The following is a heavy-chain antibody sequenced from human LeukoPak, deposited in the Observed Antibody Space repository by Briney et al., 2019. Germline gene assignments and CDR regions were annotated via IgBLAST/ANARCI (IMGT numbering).Heavy chain of an antibody. CDR3: AKGRYSSSWYYFDY. D-gene: IGHD6-13*01. Sequence: SGGSLRLSCAASGFTFDDYAMHWVRQAPGKGLEWVSGISWNSGSIGYADSVKGRFTISRDNAKNSLYLQMNSLRAEDTALYYCAKGRYSSSWYYFDYWGQGTLVTVSS. J-gene: IGHJ4*02. CDR2: ISWNSGSI. CDR1: GFTFDDYA. V-gene: IGHV3-9*01.